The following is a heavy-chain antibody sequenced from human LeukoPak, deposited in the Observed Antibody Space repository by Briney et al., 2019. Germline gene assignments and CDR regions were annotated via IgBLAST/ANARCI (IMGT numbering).Heavy chain of an antibody. D-gene: IGHD3-10*01. Sequence: SQTLSLTCTVSGGSISSGSYYWSWIRQPAGKGLEWIGRIYTSGSTNYNPSLKSRVTISVDTSKNQFSLKLSSVTAADTAVYYCARHGGLVRGFSDAFDIWGQGTTVTVSS. CDR1: GGSISSGSYY. CDR2: IYTSGST. J-gene: IGHJ3*02. CDR3: ARHGGLVRGFSDAFDI. V-gene: IGHV4-61*02.